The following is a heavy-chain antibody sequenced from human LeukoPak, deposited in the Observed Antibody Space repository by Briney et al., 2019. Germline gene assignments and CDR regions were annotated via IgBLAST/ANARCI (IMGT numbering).Heavy chain of an antibody. CDR1: GYSFSSYG. CDR2: ISAYNGDT. Sequence: GASVKVYCKTSGYSFSSYGVSWVRQAPGQGLEWMGWISAYNGDTQYAQKFQDRVTMTTDKSTNTAYMELRSLRSDDTAVYYCARWVNLFRYASANFDYWGQGTLVTVSP. J-gene: IGHJ4*02. CDR3: ARWVNLFRYASANFDY. D-gene: IGHD2-15*01. V-gene: IGHV1-18*01.